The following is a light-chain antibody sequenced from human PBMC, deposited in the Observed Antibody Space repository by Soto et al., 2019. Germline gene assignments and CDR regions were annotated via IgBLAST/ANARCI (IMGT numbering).Light chain of an antibody. V-gene: IGKV1-9*01. Sequence: DIQLTQSPSFLSASVGDRVTITCRASQDISNYLAWYLQKPGKAPKPLISGASTLQSGVPSRFSGSGSGTEFTLTVSSLQPEDFATYYCQQLNAYPHSFGGGTKVDIK. CDR1: QDISNY. CDR2: GAS. CDR3: QQLNAYPHS. J-gene: IGKJ4*01.